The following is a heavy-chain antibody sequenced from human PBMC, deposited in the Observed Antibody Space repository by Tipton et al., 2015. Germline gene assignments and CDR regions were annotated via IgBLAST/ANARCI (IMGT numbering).Heavy chain of an antibody. CDR1: GFTFSNCA. Sequence: SLRLSCAASGFTFSNCAMSWVRQAPGKGLQWVSSIIINDGSTYYTDSVKGRFTISRDNSKNTLFLQMNSLRAEDAAIYYCAKHGPPLRFLEWLPEYFDYWGQGTLVTVSS. CDR2: IIINDGST. CDR3: AKHGPPLRFLEWLPEYFDY. J-gene: IGHJ4*02. V-gene: IGHV3-23*01. D-gene: IGHD3-3*01.